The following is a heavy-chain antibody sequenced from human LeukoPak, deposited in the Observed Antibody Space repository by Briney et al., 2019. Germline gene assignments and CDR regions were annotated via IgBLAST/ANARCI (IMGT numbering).Heavy chain of an antibody. D-gene: IGHD2-2*02. CDR2: IHYSGRT. J-gene: IGHJ5*02. CDR3: ARVQIVSPTIRFDP. CDR1: GGSISSSSYY. Sequence: SETLSLTCTVSGGSISSSSYYWGWIRQPPGKGLEWIGYIHYSGRTNYHPSLKSRVTISIDTSKNQFSLNMNSVTSMDTAVYYCARVQIVSPTIRFDPWGQGTLVAVSS. V-gene: IGHV4-61*05.